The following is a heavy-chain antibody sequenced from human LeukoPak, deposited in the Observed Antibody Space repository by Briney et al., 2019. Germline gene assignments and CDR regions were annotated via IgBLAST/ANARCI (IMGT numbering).Heavy chain of an antibody. J-gene: IGHJ3*02. D-gene: IGHD2-15*01. Sequence: GESLQISCKGSGYSFTSYWIGWVRQMPGKGLAWMGIIYPGDSDTRYSPSFQGQVTISADKSISTAYLQWSSLKASDTAMYYCAGTEEGGSWYDAFNIWGQGTMVTVSS. CDR2: IYPGDSDT. CDR3: AGTEEGGSWYDAFNI. V-gene: IGHV5-51*01. CDR1: GYSFTSYW.